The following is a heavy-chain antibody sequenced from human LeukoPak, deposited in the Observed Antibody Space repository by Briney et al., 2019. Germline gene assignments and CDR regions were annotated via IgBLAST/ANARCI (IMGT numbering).Heavy chain of an antibody. V-gene: IGHV3-23*01. CDR1: GFTFSSYA. Sequence: PGGSLRLSCAASGFTFSSYAMTWVRQAPGRRLEWISCIRGTDDTTYYADSVKGRFTISRDNSRSTLYLQMHSLRAEDTAMYYCAKDMYTYDSPYFDSWGQGALVTVAS. CDR2: IRGTDDTT. D-gene: IGHD3-22*01. J-gene: IGHJ4*02. CDR3: AKDMYTYDSPYFDS.